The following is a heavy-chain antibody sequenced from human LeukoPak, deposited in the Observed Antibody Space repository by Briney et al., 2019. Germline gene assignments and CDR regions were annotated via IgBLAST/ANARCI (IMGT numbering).Heavy chain of an antibody. Sequence: GGSLRLSCAASGFTFSSYVMSWVRQAPGKGLQWVSAISSAGGSTYYADSVKGRFTISRDNSKNTLYLQMNSLRAEDTAVYYCAKPPGLRRLDPWGQGTLVTVSS. CDR3: AKPPGLRRLDP. V-gene: IGHV3-23*01. CDR2: ISSAGGST. J-gene: IGHJ5*02. CDR1: GFTFSSYV. D-gene: IGHD5-12*01.